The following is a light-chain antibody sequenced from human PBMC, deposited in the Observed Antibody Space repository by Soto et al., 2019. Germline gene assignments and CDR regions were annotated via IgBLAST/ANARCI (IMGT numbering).Light chain of an antibody. J-gene: IGLJ1*01. V-gene: IGLV2-11*01. CDR1: STDVGGYNY. CDR2: DVT. Sequence: QSALTQPASVSGSPGQSITISCTGTSTDVGGYNYVSWYQQHPGTGPKLLIYDVTKGPSGVPDRFSGSKSGNTASLTISGLQTDDEADYYCCSYAGSYTQVFGTGTKVTVL. CDR3: CSYAGSYTQV.